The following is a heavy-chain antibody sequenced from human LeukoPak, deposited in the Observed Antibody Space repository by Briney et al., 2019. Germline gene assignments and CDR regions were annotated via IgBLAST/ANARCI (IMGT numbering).Heavy chain of an antibody. V-gene: IGHV3-74*01. J-gene: IGHJ6*02. CDR3: TRDLRSYYYVMDV. CDR1: GFTFRSYW. Sequence: PGRCLRLSCAASGFTFRSYWMHWVRPAPGQGLLWVSQIYSDGSSTSYADSVKGRFTISRDNAKNTLYLQMNSLRPEDTAVYFCTRDLRSYYYVMDVWGQGTTVTVSS. CDR2: IYSDGSST.